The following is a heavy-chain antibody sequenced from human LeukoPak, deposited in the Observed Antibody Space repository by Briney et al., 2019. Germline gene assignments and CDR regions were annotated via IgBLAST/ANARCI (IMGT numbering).Heavy chain of an antibody. CDR1: GFTFSDYA. CDR2: ISGSGGST. Sequence: GGSLRLSCAASGFTFSDYAMSWVRQAPGKGLEWVSGISGSGGSTYYADSVKGRFTISRDNSKNTLYLQMNSLRAEDTAVYYCAKDQYYYDSSGYREAYYSDYWGQGTLVTVSS. D-gene: IGHD3-22*01. CDR3: AKDQYYYDSSGYREAYYSDY. J-gene: IGHJ4*02. V-gene: IGHV3-23*01.